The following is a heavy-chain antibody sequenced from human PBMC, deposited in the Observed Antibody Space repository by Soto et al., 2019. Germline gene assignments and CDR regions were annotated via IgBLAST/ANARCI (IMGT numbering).Heavy chain of an antibody. CDR1: GYTFNNFG. CDR3: TRARTLVTTTRAADY. V-gene: IGHV1-18*01. CDR2: ITAFNSNT. D-gene: IGHD1-1*01. J-gene: IGHJ4*02. Sequence: QVQLVQSGGEVKKPGASVKVSCKASGYTFNNFGISWFRQAPGQGLEWMGWITAFNSNTRYAQRFQGRVTLTTDTYTSTAYMEVRSLRYDATAIYYCTRARTLVTTTRAADYWGQGTRVTVSS.